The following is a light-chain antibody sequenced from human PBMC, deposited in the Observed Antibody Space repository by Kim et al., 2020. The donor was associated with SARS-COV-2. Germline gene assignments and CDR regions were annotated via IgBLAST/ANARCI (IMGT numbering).Light chain of an antibody. V-gene: IGKV3-20*01. CDR3: QQYAVSPLT. J-gene: IGKJ4*01. Sequence: SPGEGVTLSCRASQSVSSTCLAWYQQKPGQAPRLLIFGASRRASSIPDRFRGSGSGTDFTLTITRLEAEDFAVYYCQQYAVSPLTFGGGTKVDIK. CDR2: GAS. CDR1: QSVSSTC.